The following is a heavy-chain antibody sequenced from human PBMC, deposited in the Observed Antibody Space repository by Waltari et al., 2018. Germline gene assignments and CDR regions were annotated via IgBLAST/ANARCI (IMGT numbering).Heavy chain of an antibody. Sequence: QVQLVQSGAEVKKPGSSVKVSCKASGCTFSSYAISCVRQAPGQGCEWMGGIIPILGKANDAQKFQGRVTINTDETTSKAYMELSRLRYEDTDVYYCARDLHWGELSFWGQGTLVTVSS. CDR1: GCTFSSYA. CDR2: IIPILGKA. CDR3: ARDLHWGELSF. V-gene: IGHV1-69*05. J-gene: IGHJ4*02. D-gene: IGHD3-16*02.